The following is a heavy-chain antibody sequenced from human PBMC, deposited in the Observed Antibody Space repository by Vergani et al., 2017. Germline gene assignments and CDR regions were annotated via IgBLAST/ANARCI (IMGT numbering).Heavy chain of an antibody. CDR1: GDSIISRSYY. CDR3: ASGKYYSDSTSHFRGRYFDV. V-gene: IGHV4-39*01. J-gene: IGHJ2*01. CDR2: IYNSGNG. D-gene: IGHD3-16*01. Sequence: QMQLQESGPGLVKASETLSLTCTVSGDSIISRSYYWGWLRQPPGNGLEWIGSIYNSGNGDSSSSLKSRVTISAETSKNQFSLRLTSVTAADTAVYYCASGKYYSDSTSHFRGRYFDVWGRGTLVTVP.